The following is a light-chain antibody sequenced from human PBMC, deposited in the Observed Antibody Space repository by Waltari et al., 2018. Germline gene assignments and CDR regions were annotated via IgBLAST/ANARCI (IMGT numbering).Light chain of an antibody. Sequence: IQLTQSPSSLSASVGDRVTIACRASQDINNDLAWYQQKPGKAPKRLIYYASSLQSGVPSRFSGSGSGTDFTLTISSLQPEDFATYHCQHFKTYPITFGQGTRLEIK. CDR2: YAS. CDR3: QHFKTYPIT. V-gene: IGKV1-13*02. J-gene: IGKJ5*01. CDR1: QDINND.